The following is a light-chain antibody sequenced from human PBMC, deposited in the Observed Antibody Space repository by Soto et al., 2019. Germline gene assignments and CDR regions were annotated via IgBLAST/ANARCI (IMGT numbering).Light chain of an antibody. Sequence: EIVLTQSPATLSLSPGERATLSCRASQSVSSYSAWYQQKPGQAPRLLIYDASNRATGIPARFSGSGSGTDFTLTLSSLEPEDFAVYYCQQRSNWPRWTFGQGTKVEIK. CDR1: QSVSSY. J-gene: IGKJ1*01. CDR3: QQRSNWPRWT. V-gene: IGKV3-11*01. CDR2: DAS.